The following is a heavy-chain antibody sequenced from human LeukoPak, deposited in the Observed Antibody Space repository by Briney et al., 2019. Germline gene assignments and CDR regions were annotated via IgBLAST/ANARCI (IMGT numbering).Heavy chain of an antibody. CDR3: ARDLRYSSSWPESDAFDI. J-gene: IGHJ3*02. CDR2: INPNSGGT. CDR1: GYTFTGYY. D-gene: IGHD6-13*01. Sequence: GASVKVSCKASGYTFTGYYMHWVRQAPGQGLEWMGWINPNSGGTNYAQKFQGRVTMTRDTSISTAYMELSRLSSVTAADTAVYYCARDLRYSSSWPESDAFDIWGQGTMVTVSS. V-gene: IGHV1-2*02.